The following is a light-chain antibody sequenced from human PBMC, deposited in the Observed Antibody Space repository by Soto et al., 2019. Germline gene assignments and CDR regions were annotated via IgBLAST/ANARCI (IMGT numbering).Light chain of an antibody. CDR3: QQTYSTPYT. Sequence: DIQMTQSPSSLSASVGNRVTITCRAGQTINGYLHWYQHKPGKAPKLLIYAASSLPSGVPSRFSGSGSGTDFTLTISSLQPEDSATYYCQQTYSTPYTFGPGTKLEIK. CDR1: QTINGY. J-gene: IGKJ2*01. V-gene: IGKV1-39*01. CDR2: AAS.